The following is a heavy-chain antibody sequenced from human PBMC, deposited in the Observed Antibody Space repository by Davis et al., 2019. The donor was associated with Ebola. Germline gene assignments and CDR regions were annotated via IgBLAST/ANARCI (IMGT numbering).Heavy chain of an antibody. Sequence: ASVKVSCKASGYTFTSYAMHWVRQAPGQRLEWMGWINAGNGNTKYSQKFQGRVTITRDTSASTAYMELSSLRSEDTSVYYCARHRGGDYSFDYWGQGTLVTVSS. D-gene: IGHD3-10*01. CDR2: INAGNGNT. V-gene: IGHV1-3*01. J-gene: IGHJ4*02. CDR3: ARHRGGDYSFDY. CDR1: GYTFTSYA.